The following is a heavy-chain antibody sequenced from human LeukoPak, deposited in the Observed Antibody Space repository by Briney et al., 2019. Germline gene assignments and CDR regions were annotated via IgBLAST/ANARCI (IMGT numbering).Heavy chain of an antibody. D-gene: IGHD3-22*01. J-gene: IGHJ4*02. CDR2: ISVYNDAT. CDR3: ARRTLDSSGYVFGHPTEPFYFDF. Sequence: ASVKVSCRASGYTFTSYGISWVRQAPGQGLEWVGWISVYNDATNYAQKLQGRLSLATDPSTNTAFMELRNLGSDDTAIYYCARRTLDSSGYVFGHPTEPFYFDFWGQGTLVTVSS. V-gene: IGHV1-18*01. CDR1: GYTFTSYG.